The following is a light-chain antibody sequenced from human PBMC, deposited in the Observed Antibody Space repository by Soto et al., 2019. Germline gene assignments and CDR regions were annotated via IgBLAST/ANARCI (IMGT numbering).Light chain of an antibody. CDR2: GAS. J-gene: IGKJ4*01. CDR3: QQYGESPPT. Sequence: EIVLTQSPGTLSLSPGERATLSCRASQSVRNTYVAWYQQKSGQAPRLLVSGASSRATGIPDRYSGSGSGTDFTLTINRLEPEDFAVYFCQQYGESPPTFGGGTKVEIK. CDR1: QSVRNTY. V-gene: IGKV3-20*01.